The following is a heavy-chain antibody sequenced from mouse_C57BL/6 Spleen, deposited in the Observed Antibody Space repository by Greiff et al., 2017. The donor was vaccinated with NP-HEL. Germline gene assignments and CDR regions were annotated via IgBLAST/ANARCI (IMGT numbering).Heavy chain of an antibody. CDR1: GFTFSSYA. CDR3: TRGGSLYYYAMDY. V-gene: IGHV5-9-1*02. J-gene: IGHJ4*01. Sequence: EVKLMESGEGLVKPGGSLKLSCAASGFTFSSYAMSWVRQTPEKRLEWVAYISSGGDYIYYADTVKGRFTISRDNARNTLYLQMSSLKSEDTAMYYCTRGGSLYYYAMDYWGQGTSVTVSS. CDR2: ISSGGDYI.